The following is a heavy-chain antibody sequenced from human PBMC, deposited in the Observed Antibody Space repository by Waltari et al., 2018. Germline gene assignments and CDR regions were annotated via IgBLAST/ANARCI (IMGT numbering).Heavy chain of an antibody. V-gene: IGHV3-53*01. D-gene: IGHD4-17*01. CDR1: GFTVSSHY. CDR3: ARVPPPWGDYVPYFDY. CDR2: IYSGGST. Sequence: EVQLVESGGGLIQPGGSLRLSCATSGFTVSSHYMTWVRQAPGKGLEWVSVIYSGGSTYYADSVKGRFTISRDNSKNTLYLQMNSLRAEDTAVYYCARVPPPWGDYVPYFDYWGQGTLVTVSS. J-gene: IGHJ4*02.